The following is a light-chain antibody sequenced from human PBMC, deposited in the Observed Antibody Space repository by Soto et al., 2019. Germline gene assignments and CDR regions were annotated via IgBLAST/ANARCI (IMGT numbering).Light chain of an antibody. V-gene: IGKV3-15*01. Sequence: EIVMTQSPATLSVSPGERATLSCRASQSVSTNFAWYLQKPGQAPRLLIYGASTRATAVPARFSGSGSGTEFTLTISSLQSEDFAVYYCQQYNNWPRTFGQGTKVDI. CDR2: GAS. CDR3: QQYNNWPRT. J-gene: IGKJ1*01. CDR1: QSVSTN.